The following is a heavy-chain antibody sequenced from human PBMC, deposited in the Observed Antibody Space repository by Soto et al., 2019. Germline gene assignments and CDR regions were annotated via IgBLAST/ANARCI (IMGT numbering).Heavy chain of an antibody. V-gene: IGHV3-21*01. CDR3: ASAHEVAWFDS. CDR2: ITNRGTHT. Sequence: EVQLVESGGGLVKPGESLRLSCAASGFSFSSYTMNWVRQAPGKGLQWVSSITNRGTHTYSADSVKGRFTISRDNDKNSLYLQMNNLRAEDTAIYFCASAHEVAWFDSWGLGTLVTVTS. J-gene: IGHJ5*01. CDR1: GFSFSSYT. D-gene: IGHD2-15*01.